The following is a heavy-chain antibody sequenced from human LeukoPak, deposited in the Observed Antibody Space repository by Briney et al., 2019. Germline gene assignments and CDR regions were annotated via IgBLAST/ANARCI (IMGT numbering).Heavy chain of an antibody. V-gene: IGHV4-39*07. CDR2: IYYSGST. J-gene: IGHJ4*02. CDR1: GGSISTRSYY. D-gene: IGHD3-22*01. Sequence: SETLSLTCTDSGGSISTRSYYWGWIRQPPGKGLEWIGSIYYSGSTYYNPSLKSRVTISVDTSKNQFSLKLSSVTAADTAVYYCARVRSSGYQIDYWGQGTLVTASS. CDR3: ARVRSSGYQIDY.